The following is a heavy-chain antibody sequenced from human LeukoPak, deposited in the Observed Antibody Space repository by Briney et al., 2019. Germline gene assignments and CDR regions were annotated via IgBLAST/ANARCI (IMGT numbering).Heavy chain of an antibody. V-gene: IGHV3-30*18. CDR1: GFTFSSYG. CDR2: ISYDGSNK. D-gene: IGHD2-21*02. CDR3: AKVVVVTSAFDI. J-gene: IGHJ3*02. Sequence: GGSLRLSCAASGFTFSSYGMHWVRQAPGKGLEWVAVISYDGSNKYYADSVKGRFTISRDNSKNTLYLQMNSLRAEDTAVYYCAKVVVVTSAFDIWGQGTMVTVSS.